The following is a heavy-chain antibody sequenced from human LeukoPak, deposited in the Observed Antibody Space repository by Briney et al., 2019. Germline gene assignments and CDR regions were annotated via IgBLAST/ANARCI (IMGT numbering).Heavy chain of an antibody. Sequence: PGGSLRLSRAASGFDFGYYHMHWVRHTPGKGLECVSAISSNGRSTYYADSVKGRFIISRDNSNNTLYLQMGSLKPEDMAVYYCARFVSSGPLWGQGTMVTVSS. CDR1: GFDFGYYH. CDR3: ARFVSSGPL. V-gene: IGHV3-64*02. CDR2: ISSNGRST. D-gene: IGHD3-22*01. J-gene: IGHJ3*01.